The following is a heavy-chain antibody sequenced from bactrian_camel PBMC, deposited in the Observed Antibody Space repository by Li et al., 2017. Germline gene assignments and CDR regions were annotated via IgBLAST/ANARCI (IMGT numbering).Heavy chain of an antibody. CDR3: AVRLNSGCPIRACDFDY. Sequence: HVQLVESGGRSVQAGGSLRLSCTVTGYTYITYCMGWFRQVPGKEREGKERERVATYGGYGRISYAGFAEGRFTITREKDKLYLQMDSLKPGDTGTYYCAVRLNSGCPIRACDFDYWGQRTQVTVS. CDR2: TYGGYGRI. D-gene: IGHD3*01. J-gene: IGHJ6*01. V-gene: IGHV3S26*01. CDR1: GYTYITYC.